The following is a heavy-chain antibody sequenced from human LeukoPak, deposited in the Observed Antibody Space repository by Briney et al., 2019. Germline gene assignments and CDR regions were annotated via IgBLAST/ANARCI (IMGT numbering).Heavy chain of an antibody. CDR2: IRYDGSNK. CDR3: AXRGGIPVSPPDY. Sequence: GGSLRLSCAASGFTFSSYGMHWVRQAPGKGLEWVAFIRYDGSNKYYADSVKGRFTISRDNSKNTLYLQMNSLRAEDTAVYYCAXRGGIPVSPPDYWGQGTLVTVSS. V-gene: IGHV3-30*02. J-gene: IGHJ4*02. CDR1: GFTFSSYG. D-gene: IGHD3-16*01.